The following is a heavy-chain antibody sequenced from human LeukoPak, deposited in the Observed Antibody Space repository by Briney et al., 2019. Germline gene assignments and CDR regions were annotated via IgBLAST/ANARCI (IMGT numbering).Heavy chain of an antibody. CDR2: INHSGST. CDR3: ARGRDLTNNSYGMDV. J-gene: IGHJ6*02. D-gene: IGHD1-1*01. CDR1: GGSFSGYY. V-gene: IGHV4-34*01. Sequence: PSETLSLTCAVYGGSFSGYYWSWIRQPPGKGLEWIGEINHSGSTNYNPSLKSRVTISVDTSKNQFSLKLSSVTAADTAVYYCARGRDLTNNSYGMDVWGQGTTVTVSS.